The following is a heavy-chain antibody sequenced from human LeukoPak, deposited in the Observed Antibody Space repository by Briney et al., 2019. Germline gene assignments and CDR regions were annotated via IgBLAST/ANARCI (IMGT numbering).Heavy chain of an antibody. CDR1: GFTFSSYG. CDR3: ARDGEIWFGELLFGFDP. J-gene: IGHJ5*02. Sequence: GRSLRLSCAASGFTFSSYGVHWVRQAPGKGLEWVAVIWYDGSNKYYADSVKGRFTISRDNSKNTLYLQMNSLRAEDTAVYYCARDGEIWFGELLFGFDPWGQGTLVTVSS. CDR2: IWYDGSNK. V-gene: IGHV3-33*01. D-gene: IGHD3-10*01.